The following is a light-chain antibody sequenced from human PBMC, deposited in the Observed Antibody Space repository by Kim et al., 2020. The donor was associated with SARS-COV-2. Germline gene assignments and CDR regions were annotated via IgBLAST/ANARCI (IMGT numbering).Light chain of an antibody. CDR1: SSDVGGYNY. CDR2: DVS. J-gene: IGLJ2*01. V-gene: IGLV2-14*03. CDR3: SSYTSSSTLV. Sequence: GQSFTIPCTETSSDVGGYNYVSRYQQHPGKAPKLMIYDVSNRPSGVSNRFSGSKSGNTASLTISGLQAEDEADYYCSSYTSSSTLVFGGGTQLTVL.